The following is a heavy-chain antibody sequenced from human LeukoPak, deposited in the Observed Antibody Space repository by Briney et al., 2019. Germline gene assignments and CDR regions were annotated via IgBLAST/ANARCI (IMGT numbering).Heavy chain of an antibody. V-gene: IGHV1-2*02. CDR1: GYTFTGYY. CDR3: ARSRDGYNYGGLDY. CDR2: INPNSGGT. J-gene: IGHJ4*02. D-gene: IGHD5-24*01. Sequence: ASVKVSCKASGYTFTGYYMHWVRQAPGQGLEWMGWINPNSGGTNYAQKFQGRVTMTRDTSISTAYMELSRLRSDDTAVYYCARSRDGYNYGGLDYWGREPWSPSPQ.